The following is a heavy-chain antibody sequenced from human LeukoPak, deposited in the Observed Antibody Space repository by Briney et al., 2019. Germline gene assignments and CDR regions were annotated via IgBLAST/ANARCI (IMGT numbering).Heavy chain of an antibody. CDR2: INPNSGVT. CDR1: GYTFTSYS. J-gene: IGHJ4*02. D-gene: IGHD2/OR15-2a*01. Sequence: AASVKVSCKASGYTFTSYSMHWVRQAPGQGLEWMGWINPNSGVTDFAQKFQGRVTMTRDTSISTAYMELSRLTSDDTAVYYCARDFQTEAPDYWGQGTLVTVSS. V-gene: IGHV1-2*02. CDR3: ARDFQTEAPDY.